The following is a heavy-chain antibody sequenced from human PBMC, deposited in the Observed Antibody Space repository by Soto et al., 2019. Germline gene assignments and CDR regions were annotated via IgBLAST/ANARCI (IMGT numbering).Heavy chain of an antibody. J-gene: IGHJ5*02. CDR2: INSDGSST. Sequence: EVQLVESGGGLVQPGGSLRLSCAASGFTFSTFWMHWVRQGPGKGLVRVSRINSDGSSTNYADSVKGRFTISRDNAKNTLYLQMNSLRAEDTAVYYCARRSVYGDYSSWGQGTLVTVSS. CDR3: ARRSVYGDYSS. V-gene: IGHV3-74*01. CDR1: GFTFSTFW. D-gene: IGHD4-17*01.